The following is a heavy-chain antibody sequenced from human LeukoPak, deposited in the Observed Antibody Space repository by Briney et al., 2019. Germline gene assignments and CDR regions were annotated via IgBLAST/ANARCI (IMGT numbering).Heavy chain of an antibody. D-gene: IGHD1-26*01. J-gene: IGHJ4*02. CDR2: IWYGGSNT. CDR1: GFTFSTYG. CDR3: ARDFRSGSFLDWYFGY. V-gene: IGHV3-33*08. Sequence: GGSLRLSCAASGFTFSTYGMHWVRQAPGKGLEWVAVIWYGGSNTYYADSVKGRFTISRDNSKNTLYLEMNSLRAEDTAVYYCARDFRSGSFLDWYFGYWGQGTLVTVSS.